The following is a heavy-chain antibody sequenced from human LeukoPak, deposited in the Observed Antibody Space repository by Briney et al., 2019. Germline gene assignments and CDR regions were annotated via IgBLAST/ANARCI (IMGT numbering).Heavy chain of an antibody. CDR3: ATTYSYTSGGYDY. J-gene: IGHJ4*02. V-gene: IGHV4-59*05. D-gene: IGHD5-18*01. CDR1: GGSISSYY. CDR2: IYYSGTT. Sequence: PSETLSLTCTVSGGSISSYYWSWIRQPPGKGLEWIGSIYYSGTTFYNPSLKSRVTISVDTSKNQFSLKVSSVTAADTAVYYCATTYSYTSGGYDYWGQGTLVTVSS.